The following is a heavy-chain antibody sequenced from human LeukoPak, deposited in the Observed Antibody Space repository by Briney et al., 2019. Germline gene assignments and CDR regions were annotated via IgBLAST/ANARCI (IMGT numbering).Heavy chain of an antibody. J-gene: IGHJ5*02. CDR3: TRVDYYDSSGYYGNWFDP. CDR1: GGSISSYY. Sequence: SETLSLTCTVSGGSISSYYWSWIRQPPGKGLEWIGYIYYSGSTNYNPSLKSRVTISVDTSKNQFSLKLSSVTAADTAVYYCTRVDYYDSSGYYGNWFDPWGREPWSPSPQ. D-gene: IGHD3-22*01. V-gene: IGHV4-59*01. CDR2: IYYSGST.